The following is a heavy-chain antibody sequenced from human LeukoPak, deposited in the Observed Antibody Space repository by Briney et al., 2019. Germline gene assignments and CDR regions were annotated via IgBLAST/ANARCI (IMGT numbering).Heavy chain of an antibody. CDR1: GYTFTSYG. CDR3: ARGSVPGYSGYTLAFDI. J-gene: IGHJ3*02. Sequence: ASVKVSCKASGYTFTSYGISWVRQAPGQGLEWMGWISAYNGNTNYAQKLQGRVTMTTDTSTSTAYMELRSLRSDDTAVYYCARGSVPGYSGYTLAFDIWGQGTMVTVSS. CDR2: ISAYNGNT. D-gene: IGHD5-12*01. V-gene: IGHV1-18*01.